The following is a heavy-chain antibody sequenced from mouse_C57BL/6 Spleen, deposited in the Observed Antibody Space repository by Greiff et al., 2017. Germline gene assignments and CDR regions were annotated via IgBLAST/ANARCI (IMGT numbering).Heavy chain of an antibody. CDR2: IHPNSGST. CDR1: GYTFPSYW. Sequence: VQLQQPGAELVKPGASVTLSCKASGYTFPSYWMHWVKQRPGQGLEWIGMIHPNSGSTNYNEKFKSKATLTVDNSSSTAYMQLSSLTSEDSAVYYCARPIYYDYDEGFAYWGQGTLVTVSA. CDR3: ARPIYYDYDEGFAY. J-gene: IGHJ3*01. V-gene: IGHV1-64*01. D-gene: IGHD2-4*01.